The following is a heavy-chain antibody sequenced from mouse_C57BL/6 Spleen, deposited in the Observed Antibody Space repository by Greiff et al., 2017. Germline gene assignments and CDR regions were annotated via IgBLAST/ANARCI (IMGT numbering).Heavy chain of an antibody. V-gene: IGHV1-53*01. CDR1: GYTFTSYW. J-gene: IGHJ2*01. CDR2: INPSNGGT. CDR3: ARGGTPDDFDY. Sequence: VQLQQPGTELVKPGASVKLSCKASGYTFTSYWMHWVKQRPGQGLEWIGNINPSNGGTNYNEKFKSKATLTVDKSSSTAYMQLSSRTSEDSAVDDYARGGTPDDFDYWGKGTTLTVSS.